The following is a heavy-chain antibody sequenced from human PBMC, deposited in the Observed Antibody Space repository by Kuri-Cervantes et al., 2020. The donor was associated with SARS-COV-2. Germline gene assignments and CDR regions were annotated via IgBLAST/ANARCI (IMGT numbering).Heavy chain of an antibody. D-gene: IGHD6-25*01. CDR1: GGTFSSYT. V-gene: IGHV1-69*06. CDR2: IIPIFGTA. Sequence: SVKVSCKASGGTFSSYTISWVRQAPGQGLEWMGGIIPIFGTANYAQKFQGRVTITADKSTSTAYMELSSLRSEDTAVYYCARDFAGYSSDEYYFDYWGQGTLVTVSS. CDR3: ARDFAGYSSDEYYFDY. J-gene: IGHJ4*02.